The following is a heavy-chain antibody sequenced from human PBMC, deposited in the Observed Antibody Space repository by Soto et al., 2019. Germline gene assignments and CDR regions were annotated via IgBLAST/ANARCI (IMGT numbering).Heavy chain of an antibody. Sequence: TSETLSLTCTVSGGSISSYYWIWIRQPPGKGLEWIGYIYYSGSTNYNPSLKSRVTISVDTSKNQFSLKLSSVTAADTAVYYCARAYGGYADYWGQGALVTVS. CDR1: GGSISSYY. D-gene: IGHD5-12*01. CDR2: IYYSGST. J-gene: IGHJ4*02. V-gene: IGHV4-59*01. CDR3: ARAYGGYADY.